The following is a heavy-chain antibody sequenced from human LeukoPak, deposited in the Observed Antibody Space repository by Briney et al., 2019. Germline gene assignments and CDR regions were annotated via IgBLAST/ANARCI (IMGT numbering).Heavy chain of an antibody. CDR3: ARDPSDDQGFDC. CDR2: TYYRSKWTY. D-gene: IGHD3-3*01. CDR1: GDSVSSNTAA. Sequence: ASQTLSLTYAISGDSVSSNTAAWYWIRQSPSRGLEWLGRTYYRSKWTYEYAESVRSRITINVDTSKNQFSLHLNSVTPEDTAVYYCARDPSDDQGFDCWGQGTLVTVSS. J-gene: IGHJ5*01. V-gene: IGHV6-1*01.